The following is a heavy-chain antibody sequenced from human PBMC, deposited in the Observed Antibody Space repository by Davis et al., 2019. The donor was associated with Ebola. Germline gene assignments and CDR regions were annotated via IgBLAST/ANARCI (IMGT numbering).Heavy chain of an antibody. D-gene: IGHD5-24*01. V-gene: IGHV4-59*12. J-gene: IGHJ6*02. CDR3: ARDRGPEYYYGMDV. Sequence: PSETLSLTCTVSGGSISSYYWSWIRQPPGKGLEWIGYIYYSGSTYYNPSLKSRVTISVDTSKNQFSLKLSSVTAADTAVYYCARDRGPEYYYGMDVWGQGTTVTVSS. CDR1: GGSISSYY. CDR2: IYYSGST.